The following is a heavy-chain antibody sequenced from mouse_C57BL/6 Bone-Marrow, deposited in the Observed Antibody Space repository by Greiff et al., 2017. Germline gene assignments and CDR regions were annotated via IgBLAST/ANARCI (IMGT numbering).Heavy chain of an antibody. CDR1: GYTFTSYW. CDR2: IYPGSGST. J-gene: IGHJ1*03. Sequence: QVQLQQSGAELVKPGASVKMSCKASGYTFTSYWITWVKQRPGQGLEWIGDIYPGSGSTNYNEKFKSKATLTVDTSSSTAYMQLSSLTSEDSAVYYCARRDYGSSYWYFDVWGTGTTVTVSS. CDR3: ARRDYGSSYWYFDV. V-gene: IGHV1-55*01. D-gene: IGHD1-1*01.